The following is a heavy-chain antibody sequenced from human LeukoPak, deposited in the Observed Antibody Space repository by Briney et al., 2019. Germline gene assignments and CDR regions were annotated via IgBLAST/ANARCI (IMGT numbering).Heavy chain of an antibody. Sequence: GGSPRLSCAASGFTFSTYGMHWVRQAPGKGLEWVAFVRYDGSRKYYTNSVKGRFTISRDNSKNTLYLQMNSLRAEDTAVYYCARDRGNQRGYYYYYMDVWGKGTTVTVSS. CDR1: GFTFSTYG. V-gene: IGHV3-30*02. CDR3: ARDRGNQRGYYYYYMDV. J-gene: IGHJ6*03. D-gene: IGHD1-14*01. CDR2: VRYDGSRK.